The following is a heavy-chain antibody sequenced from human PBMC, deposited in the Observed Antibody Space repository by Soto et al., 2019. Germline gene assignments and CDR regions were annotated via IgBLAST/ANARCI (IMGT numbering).Heavy chain of an antibody. CDR1: GGSVSSGSYY. D-gene: IGHD3-22*01. J-gene: IGHJ4*02. CDR2: IYYSGST. V-gene: IGHV4-61*01. Sequence: SETLSLTCTVSGGSVSSGSYYWSWIRQPPGKGLEWIGYIYYSGSTNYNPSLKSRVTISVDTSKNQFSLKLSSVTAADTAVYYCASGYYDSSGYLKSYYFDYWGQGTLVTVSS. CDR3: ASGYYDSSGYLKSYYFDY.